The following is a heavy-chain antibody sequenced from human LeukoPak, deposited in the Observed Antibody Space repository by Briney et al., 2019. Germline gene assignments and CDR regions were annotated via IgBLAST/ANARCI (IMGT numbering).Heavy chain of an antibody. CDR1: GFTFDDYG. J-gene: IGHJ6*03. V-gene: IGHV3-20*04. CDR2: INWNGGST. D-gene: IGHD6-6*01. Sequence: AGGSLRLSCAASGFTFDDYGMSWVRQAPGKGLEWVSGINWNGGSTGYADSVKGRFTISRGNAKNSLYLQMNGLRAEDTALYYCARSSSSSGGYYYMDVWGKGTTVTVSS. CDR3: ARSSSSSGGYYYMDV.